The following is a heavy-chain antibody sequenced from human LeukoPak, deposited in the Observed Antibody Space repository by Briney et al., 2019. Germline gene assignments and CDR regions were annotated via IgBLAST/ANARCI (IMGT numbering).Heavy chain of an antibody. D-gene: IGHD6-13*01. V-gene: IGHV3-48*02. CDR1: GFTFSDYS. CDR3: ARDRDHSNNWYIFLDY. J-gene: IGHJ4*02. Sequence: GGSRRLSCAASGFTFSDYSMNWVRQAPGKGLEGISYISSSFSTVYNADSVKGRFTMSRDNAKNSVYLQMNSLRDEDTAVYYCARDRDHSNNWYIFLDYWGQGTLVTVSS. CDR2: ISSSFSTV.